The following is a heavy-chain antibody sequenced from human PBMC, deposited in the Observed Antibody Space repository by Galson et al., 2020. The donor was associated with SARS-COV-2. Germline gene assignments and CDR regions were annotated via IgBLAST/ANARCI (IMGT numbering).Heavy chain of an antibody. J-gene: IGHJ4*02. Sequence: SETLSLTCTVSGGSVSSGSYYWSWIRQPPGKGLEWIGYIYYSGSTNYNPSLKSRVTISVDTSKNQFSLKLSPVTAADTAVYYCARDDYGFDYWGQGTLVTVSS. CDR2: IYYSGST. CDR3: ARDDYGFDY. CDR1: GGSVSSGSYY. D-gene: IGHD4-17*01. V-gene: IGHV4-61*01.